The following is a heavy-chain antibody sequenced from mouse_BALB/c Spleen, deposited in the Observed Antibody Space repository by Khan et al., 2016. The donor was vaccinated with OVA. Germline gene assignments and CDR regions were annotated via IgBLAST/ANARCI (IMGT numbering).Heavy chain of an antibody. CDR3: ADYLTGSFDY. CDR2: ISSGGDYT. CDR1: GFTFSSYS. V-gene: IGHV5-6*01. D-gene: IGHD4-1*01. J-gene: IGHJ3*01. Sequence: EVELVESGGDLVKPGGSLKLSCAASGFTFSSYSMSWVRQTPDKRLEWVASISSGGDYTYYPDSVKGRFTISRDNAKNILYLQMSDLKSEDTAMDYCADYLTGSFDYWGQGTLVTVSA.